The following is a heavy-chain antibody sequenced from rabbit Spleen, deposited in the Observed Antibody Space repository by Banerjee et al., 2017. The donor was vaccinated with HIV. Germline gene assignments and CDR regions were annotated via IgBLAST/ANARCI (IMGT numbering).Heavy chain of an antibody. CDR3: VRDQAGDADYGPYYLNL. CDR2: IEPIFGNT. Sequence: QEQLMEYGGDLVQPGASLTLTCTASGFDFSSYGVSWVRQAPGKGLEWIGYIEPIFGNTYYANWVNGRFTISSHNAQNTLYLQLSSLTAADTATYFCVRDQAGDADYGPYYLNLWGPGTLVTVS. V-gene: IGHV1S47*01. D-gene: IGHD2-1*01. J-gene: IGHJ4*01. CDR1: GFDFSSYG.